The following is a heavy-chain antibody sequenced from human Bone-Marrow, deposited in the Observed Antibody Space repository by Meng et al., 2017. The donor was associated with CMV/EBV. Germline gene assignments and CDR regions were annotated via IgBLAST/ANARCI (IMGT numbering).Heavy chain of an antibody. CDR3: ARDPFRGRGSGATLDY. D-gene: IGHD3-10*01. V-gene: IGHV3-21*01. Sequence: FTLNYYTMHWVRQGPGKGLEWVSSISTSGDFMYYADSLKGRFTISRDNAKNSLYLQMNSLRAEDTALYYCARDPFRGRGSGATLDYWGQGTLVTVSS. CDR2: ISTSGDFM. CDR1: FTLNYYT. J-gene: IGHJ4*02.